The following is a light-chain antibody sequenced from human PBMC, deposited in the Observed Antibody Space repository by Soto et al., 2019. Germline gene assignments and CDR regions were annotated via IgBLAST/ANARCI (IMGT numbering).Light chain of an antibody. CDR3: QSYDSSLSGYV. V-gene: IGLV1-40*01. Sequence: QSVLTQPPSVSGAPGQRVTISCTGSSSNIGAGYDVHWYQQLPGTAPKVLIYGNSNRPSGVPDRFSGSKSGTSASLVITGLQAEDEADYYCQSYDSSLSGYVFGTGTKLTVL. CDR2: GNS. J-gene: IGLJ1*01. CDR1: SSNIGAGYD.